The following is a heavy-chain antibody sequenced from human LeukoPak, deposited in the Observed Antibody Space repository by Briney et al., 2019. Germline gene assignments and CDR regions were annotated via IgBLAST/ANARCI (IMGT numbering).Heavy chain of an antibody. Sequence: GGSLRLSCAASGFIFSSYIMNWVRQAPGKGLEWVSYISSSSSTIYYADSVKGRFTISRDYVRNSLYLQMNSLRAEDTAVYYCARERLRGYNYGLDYWGQGTLVTVSS. CDR2: ISSSSSTI. CDR1: GFIFSSYI. D-gene: IGHD5-18*01. J-gene: IGHJ4*02. CDR3: ARERLRGYNYGLDY. V-gene: IGHV3-48*01.